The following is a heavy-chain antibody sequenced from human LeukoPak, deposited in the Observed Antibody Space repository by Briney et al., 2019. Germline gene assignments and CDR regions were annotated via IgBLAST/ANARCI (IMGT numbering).Heavy chain of an antibody. D-gene: IGHD3-3*01. V-gene: IGHV3-23*01. CDR1: GFTFSDYS. CDR3: AIFGVAGRAFDI. CDR2: ISGSGGST. J-gene: IGHJ3*02. Sequence: GGSLRLSCAASGFTFSDYSMSWVRQAPGKGLEWVSAISGSGGSTYYADSVKGRFTISRDNSKNTLYLQMNSLRAEDTAVYYCAIFGVAGRAFDIWGQGTMVTVSS.